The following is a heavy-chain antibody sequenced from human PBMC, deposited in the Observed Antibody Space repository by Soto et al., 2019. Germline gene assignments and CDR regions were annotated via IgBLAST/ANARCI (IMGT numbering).Heavy chain of an antibody. D-gene: IGHD2-2*01. J-gene: IGHJ4*02. CDR3: AKYCSSTSCYFDY. V-gene: IGHV3-23*01. Sequence: GGSLRLSCAASGFPFSSYAMSWVRQAPGKGLEWVSAISGSGGSTYYADSVKGRFTTSRDNSKNTLYLQMNSLRAEDTAVYYCAKYCSSTSCYFDYWGQETLVTVSS. CDR1: GFPFSSYA. CDR2: ISGSGGST.